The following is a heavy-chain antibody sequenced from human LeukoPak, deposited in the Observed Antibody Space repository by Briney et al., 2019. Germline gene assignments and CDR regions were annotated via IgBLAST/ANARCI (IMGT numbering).Heavy chain of an antibody. Sequence: GGSLRLSCAASGFTFSTYWMSWVRQAPGKGLEWVANIKQAGSDKYYEDSVKGRFPISRDNAKNSLFLQMNSLRAEDTAVYYCARVRCSSNGCFPDYWGQGTLVTVSS. CDR2: IKQAGSDK. D-gene: IGHD2-2*01. J-gene: IGHJ4*02. CDR1: GFTFSTYW. CDR3: ARVRCSSNGCFPDY. V-gene: IGHV3-7*03.